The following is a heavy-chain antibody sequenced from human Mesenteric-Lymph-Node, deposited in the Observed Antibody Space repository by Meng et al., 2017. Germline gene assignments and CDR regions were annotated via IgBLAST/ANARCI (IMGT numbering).Heavy chain of an antibody. Sequence: QVQLQQWGAGLLKPSETLSLPCAVYGGSFSGYYWSWIRQPPGKGLEWIGEINHSGSTNYNPSLKSRVTISVDTSKNQFSLKLSSVTAADTAVYYCARGSSSSWYFGYWGQGTLVTVSS. J-gene: IGHJ4*02. CDR2: INHSGST. CDR1: GGSFSGYY. D-gene: IGHD6-13*01. V-gene: IGHV4-34*01. CDR3: ARGSSSSWYFGY.